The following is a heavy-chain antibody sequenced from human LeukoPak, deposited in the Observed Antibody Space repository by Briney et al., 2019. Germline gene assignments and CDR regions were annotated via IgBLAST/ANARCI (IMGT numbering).Heavy chain of an antibody. D-gene: IGHD3-16*01. Sequence: RPSETLSLTCSVSGYSISSGYYWGWIRQPPGKGLEWIGSFYHSGSTYYNPSLKSRVTISVDTSKNQFSLKLSSVTAADTAVYYCARGPGGVILPHYLDYWGQGTLVTVSS. CDR3: ARGPGGVILPHYLDY. J-gene: IGHJ4*02. CDR1: GYSISSGYY. V-gene: IGHV4-38-2*02. CDR2: FYHSGST.